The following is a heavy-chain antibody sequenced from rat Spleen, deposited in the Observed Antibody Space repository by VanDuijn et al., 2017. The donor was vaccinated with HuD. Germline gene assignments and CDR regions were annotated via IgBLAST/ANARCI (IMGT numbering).Heavy chain of an antibody. CDR3: TRGYYFDY. CDR1: XXXFTXXD. J-gene: IGHJ2*01. CDR2: SSYDVSTP. Sequence: EVQVVESGGGIVQPGRSMXXSCAASXXXFTXXDMVLVRQAPTKGLKWVASSSYDVSTPYYRDSVKGRFTISRDNAKSTLYLQMDSLRSEDTATYYCTRGYYFDYWGQGVMVTVSS. V-gene: IGHV5-7*01.